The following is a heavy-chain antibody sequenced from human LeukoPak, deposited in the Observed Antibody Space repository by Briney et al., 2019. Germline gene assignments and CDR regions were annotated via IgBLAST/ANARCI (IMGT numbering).Heavy chain of an antibody. V-gene: IGHV3-11*03. CDR2: LSGASTYI. CDR3: ARIRGTRNGEHDAFDF. J-gene: IGHJ3*01. CDR1: GFTFSDYY. D-gene: IGHD3-3*02. Sequence: KPGGSLRLSCSASGFTFSDYYRSWVRQAPGKGLEWVSYLSGASTYITYADSVKGRFTISRDNAKNSLYLQLNSLRAEDTAVFYCARIRGTRNGEHDAFDFWGQGTVVTVSS.